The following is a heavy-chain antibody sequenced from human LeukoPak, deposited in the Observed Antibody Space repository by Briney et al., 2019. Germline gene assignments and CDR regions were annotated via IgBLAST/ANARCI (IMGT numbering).Heavy chain of an antibody. J-gene: IGHJ3*01. CDR3: ARRANDAFDL. CDR1: GYSFTSYW. Sequence: GESLKISCKGSGYSFTSYWIGWVRQMPGKGLEWMGIIYPGDSDNRYSQSFQGQATISADKSISTAYLQWSSLKASDTAMYYCARRANDAFDLWGQGTMVTVSS. V-gene: IGHV5-51*01. CDR2: IYPGDSDN.